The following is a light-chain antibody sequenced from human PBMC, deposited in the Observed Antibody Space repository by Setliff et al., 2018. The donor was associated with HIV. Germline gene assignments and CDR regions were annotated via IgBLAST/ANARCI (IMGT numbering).Light chain of an antibody. V-gene: IGLV1-47*01. J-gene: IGLJ1*01. CDR1: SSNIGTNY. Sequence: QSALAQPPSASGTPGQRVTISCSGSSSNIGTNYVYWYQQLPGTAPKLLIYRNNQRPSGVPDRFSGSKSGTSASLAISGLRSEDEADYYCAAWDDSLSGQVVGTGTK. CDR3: AAWDDSLSGQV. CDR2: RNN.